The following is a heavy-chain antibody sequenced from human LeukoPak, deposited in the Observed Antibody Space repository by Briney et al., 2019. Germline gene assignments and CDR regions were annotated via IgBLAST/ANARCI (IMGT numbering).Heavy chain of an antibody. CDR3: AKVRVGATIDD. D-gene: IGHD1-26*01. V-gene: IGHV3-23*01. Sequence: GGSLRLACVASGFTFRSYAMNWVRQAPPKGLEWVSGISESGVGSNYADSVKGRFTTSRDNSKNTLYLQMNSLRAEDTAVYYCAKVRVGATIDDWGQGTLVTVSS. J-gene: IGHJ4*02. CDR1: GFTFRSYA. CDR2: ISESGVGS.